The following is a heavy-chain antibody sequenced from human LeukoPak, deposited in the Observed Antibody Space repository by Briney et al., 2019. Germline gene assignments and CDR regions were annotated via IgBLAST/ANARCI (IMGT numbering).Heavy chain of an antibody. Sequence: ASVKVSCKASGYPFSNYGISWVRQAPGQGLEWMGWITAYNGDTKYTQKFQGRVTMTRDTSTSTAYMELRSLRSDDAAVYFCARRGGWSFMDVWGSGTTVTVSS. CDR1: GYPFSNYG. CDR2: ITAYNGDT. CDR3: ARRGGWSFMDV. V-gene: IGHV1-18*01. J-gene: IGHJ6*03. D-gene: IGHD6-19*01.